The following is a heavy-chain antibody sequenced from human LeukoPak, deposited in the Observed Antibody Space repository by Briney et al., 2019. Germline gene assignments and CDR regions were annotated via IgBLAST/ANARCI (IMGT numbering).Heavy chain of an antibody. Sequence: GGSLRLSCPTSGFTFRSYAMSWVRQAPGKGLEWVSAISISGDTTYYADSVKGRFTISRDNSKSTLYMLMNSLRAEDTAIYYCAKGNHGYYFDYWGQGTLVTVSS. D-gene: IGHD1-14*01. CDR3: AKGNHGYYFDY. CDR1: GFTFRSYA. CDR2: ISISGDTT. V-gene: IGHV3-23*01. J-gene: IGHJ4*02.